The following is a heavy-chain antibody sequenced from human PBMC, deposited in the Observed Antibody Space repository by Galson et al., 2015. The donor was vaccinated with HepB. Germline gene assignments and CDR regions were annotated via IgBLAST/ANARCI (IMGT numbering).Heavy chain of an antibody. CDR2: VHYSGGS. D-gene: IGHD4-17*01. V-gene: IGHV4-59*01. Sequence: ETLSLTCTVSGGSISGFYWSWIRQPPGKGLEWMGYVHYSGGSNYNPSLESRITISVDTSKNQVSLRLSSVTAADTAVYYCARASTVTTLDSWGQGSLVTVSS. CDR1: GGSISGFY. CDR3: ARASTVTTLDS. J-gene: IGHJ4*02.